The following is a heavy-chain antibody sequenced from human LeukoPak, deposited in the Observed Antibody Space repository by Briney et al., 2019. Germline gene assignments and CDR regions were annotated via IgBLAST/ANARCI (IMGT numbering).Heavy chain of an antibody. J-gene: IGHJ4*02. CDR2: ISSSSYI. CDR3: ARDLGY. CDR1: GFTFSSYS. Sequence: GGSLRLSCAASGFTFSSYSMNWVRQAPGKGPEWVSSISSSSYIYYADSVKGRFTISRDNAKNSLYLQMNSLRAEDTAVYYCARDLGYWGQGTLVTVSS. V-gene: IGHV3-21*01. D-gene: IGHD3-16*01.